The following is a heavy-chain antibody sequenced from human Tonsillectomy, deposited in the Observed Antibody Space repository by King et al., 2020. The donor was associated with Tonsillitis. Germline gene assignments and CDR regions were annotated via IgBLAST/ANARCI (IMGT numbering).Heavy chain of an antibody. D-gene: IGHD4-11*01. Sequence: VQLQESGPGLVKPSETLSLTCTVSGGSISGYYWGWIRQPPGKGLEWIGYVYYTGNTIYNPSLKSRITISVDTSKNQFSLNLYSVTAADTAVYYCVRETTDSGLPFDYWGQGTMVTVSS. J-gene: IGHJ4*02. CDR3: VRETTDSGLPFDY. CDR1: GGSISGYY. V-gene: IGHV4-59*01. CDR2: VYYTGNT.